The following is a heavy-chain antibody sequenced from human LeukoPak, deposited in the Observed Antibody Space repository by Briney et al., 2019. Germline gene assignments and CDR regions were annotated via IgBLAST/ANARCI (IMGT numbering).Heavy chain of an antibody. CDR1: GYTFTSYD. CDR3: ARGGSSSWSDENWFDP. CDR2: MNPNSGNT. J-gene: IGHJ5*02. D-gene: IGHD6-13*01. Sequence: ASVKVSCTASGYTFTSYDINWVRQATGQGLEWMGWMNPNSGNTGYAQKFQGRVTMTRNTSISTAYMELSSLRSEDTAVYYCARGGSSSWSDENWFDPWGQGTLVTVSS. V-gene: IGHV1-8*01.